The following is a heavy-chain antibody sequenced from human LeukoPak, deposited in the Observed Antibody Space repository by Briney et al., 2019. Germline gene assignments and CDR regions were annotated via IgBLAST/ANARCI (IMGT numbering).Heavy chain of an antibody. Sequence: EGSLRLSCAASGFTVSSNYMSWVRQAPGKGLEWVSVIYSGGSTYYADSVKGRFTISRDNSKNTLYLQMNSLRAEDTAVYYCARDYGDYDGMDVWGQGTTVTVSS. CDR3: ARDYGDYDGMDV. D-gene: IGHD4-17*01. CDR1: GFTVSSNY. V-gene: IGHV3-53*01. CDR2: IYSGGST. J-gene: IGHJ6*02.